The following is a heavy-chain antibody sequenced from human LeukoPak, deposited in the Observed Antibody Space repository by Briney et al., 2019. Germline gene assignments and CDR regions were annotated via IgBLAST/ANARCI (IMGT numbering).Heavy chain of an antibody. D-gene: IGHD6-19*01. J-gene: IGHJ5*02. CDR2: IWYDGSNK. CDR3: ARVAIRYSSGWYWFDP. Sequence: PGGSLRLSCAASGFTFSSYGMHWVRQAPGKGLEWVAVIWYDGSNKYYADSVKGRFTISRDNSKNTLYLQMNSLRAEDTAVYYCARVAIRYSSGWYWFDPWGQGTLVTVSS. CDR1: GFTFSSYG. V-gene: IGHV3-33*08.